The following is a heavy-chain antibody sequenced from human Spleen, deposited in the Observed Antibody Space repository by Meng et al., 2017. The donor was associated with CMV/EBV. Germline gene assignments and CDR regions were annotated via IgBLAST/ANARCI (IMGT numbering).Heavy chain of an antibody. J-gene: IGHJ3*02. Sequence: GESLKISCAASGFTFSSYSMNWVRQAPGKGLEWVSSISSSSSYIYYADSVKGRFTISRDNSKNTVYLQMDNLRPEDTALYYCAIYGGRGGDFDNWGQGTMVTVSS. CDR1: GFTFSSYS. CDR2: ISSSSSYI. CDR3: AIYGGRGGDFDN. V-gene: IGHV3-21*04. D-gene: IGHD4-23*01.